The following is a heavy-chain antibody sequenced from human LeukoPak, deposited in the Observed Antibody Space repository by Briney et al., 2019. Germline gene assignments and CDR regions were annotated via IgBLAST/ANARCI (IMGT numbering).Heavy chain of an antibody. D-gene: IGHD2-15*01. CDR1: GYTFTGYY. J-gene: IGHJ6*02. CDR3: AREWSGTSYGMDV. V-gene: IGHV1-18*04. CDR2: ISAYNGNT. Sequence: GASVKVSCKASGYTFTGYYMHWVRQAPGQGLEWMGWISAYNGNTNYAQKLQGRVTMTTDTSTSTAYMELRSLRSDDTAVYYCAREWSGTSYGMDVWGQGTTVTVSS.